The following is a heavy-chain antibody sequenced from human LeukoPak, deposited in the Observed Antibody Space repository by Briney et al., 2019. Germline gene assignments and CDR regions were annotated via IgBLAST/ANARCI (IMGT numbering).Heavy chain of an antibody. Sequence: SETLSLTCTVSGGSISSYYWSWIRQPAGKGLEWIGRIYTSGSTNYNPSLKSRVTISVDTSKNQFSLKLSSVTAADTAVYYCARLSYGYGYSYGPYYYYYMDVWGKGTTVTISS. CDR3: ARLSYGYGYSYGPYYYYYMDV. CDR1: GGSISSYY. D-gene: IGHD5-18*01. CDR2: IYTSGST. J-gene: IGHJ6*03. V-gene: IGHV4-4*07.